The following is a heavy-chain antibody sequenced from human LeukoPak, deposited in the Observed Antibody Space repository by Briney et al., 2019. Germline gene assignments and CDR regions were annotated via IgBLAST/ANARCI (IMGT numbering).Heavy chain of an antibody. D-gene: IGHD7-27*01. J-gene: IGHJ4*02. CDR2: IYYSGST. V-gene: IGHV4-59*08. CDR3: ARHTGGELGYYFDY. CDR1: GGSISSYY. Sequence: SETLSLTCSVSGGSISSYYWSWIRQPPGKGLEWIGYIYYSGSTSYNPSLKSRVTISVDTSKNQFSLKLSSVTAADTAVYYCARHTGGELGYYFDYWGQGTLVTVSS.